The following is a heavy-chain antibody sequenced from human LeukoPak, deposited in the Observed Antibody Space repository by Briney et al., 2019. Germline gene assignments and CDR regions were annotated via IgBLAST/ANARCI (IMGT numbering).Heavy chain of an antibody. CDR3: AKATYGYSSPFDY. J-gene: IGHJ4*02. D-gene: IGHD5-18*01. CDR1: GFTFSSYW. CDR2: INSDGSST. V-gene: IGHV3-74*01. Sequence: GGSLRLSCAASGFTFSSYWMHWVRQAPGKGLVWVSRINSDGSSTSYADSVKRRFTISRDNAKNTLYLQMNSLRAEDTAVYYCAKATYGYSSPFDYWGQGTLVTASS.